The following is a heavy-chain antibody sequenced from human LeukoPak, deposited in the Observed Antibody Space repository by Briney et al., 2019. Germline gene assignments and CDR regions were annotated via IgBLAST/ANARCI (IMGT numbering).Heavy chain of an antibody. CDR1: GFTFSSYA. CDR3: ARSSASCYCLMPPFDS. J-gene: IGHJ4*02. D-gene: IGHD2-2*01. V-gene: IGHV3-23*01. Sequence: GGSLRLSCAASGFTFSSYAMSWVRQAPGKGLEWVSAISDSGNSLYYADSVKGRFTISRDISKNTLYLQMHGLRVDDTAVYYCARSSASCYCLMPPFDSWGQGTLVTVSS. CDR2: ISDSGNSL.